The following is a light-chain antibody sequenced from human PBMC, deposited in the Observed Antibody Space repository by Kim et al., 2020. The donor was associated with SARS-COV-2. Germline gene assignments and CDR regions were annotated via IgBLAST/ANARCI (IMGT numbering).Light chain of an antibody. CDR2: DAP. J-gene: IGKJ3*01. V-gene: IGKV3-15*01. CDR1: QSVISD. CDR3: QQNKNWPRVT. Sequence: AEESANHCGRARQSVISDLAEYQQKPGEAPRRLIYDAPTRASGTPARCRGSVSETEFTLTNSSQQSEDISVYNGQQNKNWPRVTFGPRTKVDIK.